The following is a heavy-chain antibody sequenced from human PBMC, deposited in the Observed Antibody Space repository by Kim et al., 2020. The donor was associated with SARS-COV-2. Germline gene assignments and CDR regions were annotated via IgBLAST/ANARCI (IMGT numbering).Heavy chain of an antibody. CDR2: TYYRSKWHN. CDR3: ARGDGNVGAAGY. J-gene: IGHJ4*02. CDR1: GDTVSSNTAA. D-gene: IGHD1-26*01. V-gene: IGHV6-1*01. Sequence: SQTLSLTCAISGDTVSSNTAAWNWIRQSPSRGLEWLGRTYYRSKWHNEYAVSVKSRITINPDTSKNQFSLQLNSVTPEDTAVYYCARGDGNVGAAGYWGQGTLVTVSS.